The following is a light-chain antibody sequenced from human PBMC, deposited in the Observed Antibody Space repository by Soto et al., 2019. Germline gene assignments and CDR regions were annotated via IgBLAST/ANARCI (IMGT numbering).Light chain of an antibody. CDR2: GNN. J-gene: IGLJ2*01. CDR1: SSNIGAGYD. V-gene: IGLV1-40*01. Sequence: QSVLTQPPSVSGAPGQRVTISCTGSSSNIGAGYDVHWYQQLPGTAPKLLIYGNNNRPSGVPDRFSGSKSGTSASLAITGLQAEDGADYYCQPYDNSLSGSSVVFGGGTKLTVL. CDR3: QPYDNSLSGSSVV.